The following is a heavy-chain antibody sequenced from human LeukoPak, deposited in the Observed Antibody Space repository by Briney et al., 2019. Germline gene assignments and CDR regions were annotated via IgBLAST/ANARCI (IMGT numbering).Heavy chain of an antibody. V-gene: IGHV3-7*01. CDR2: MKQDGSEK. Sequence: GGSLRLSCAVSGINFRGYWMAWVRQAPGKGLEWVANMKQDGSEKYYVDSVKSRFNISRDNAKNSLYLEMNSLRVEDTAVYYCARDLGHTGYDLYDYWGQGTLVTVSS. D-gene: IGHD5-12*01. CDR3: ARDLGHTGYDLYDY. CDR1: GINFRGYW. J-gene: IGHJ4*02.